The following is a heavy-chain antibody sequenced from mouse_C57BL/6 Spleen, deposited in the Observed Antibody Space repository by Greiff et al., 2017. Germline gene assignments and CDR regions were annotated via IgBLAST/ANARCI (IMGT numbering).Heavy chain of an antibody. Sequence: EVKLMESGPGLAKPSQTLSLTCSVTGYSITSDYWNWIRKFPGNKLEYMGYISYSGSTYYNPSLKSRISITRDTSKNQYYLQLNSVTTEDTATYYCARYPLRRHWYFDVWGTGTTVTVSS. CDR2: ISYSGST. CDR3: ARYPLRRHWYFDV. D-gene: IGHD1-2*01. J-gene: IGHJ1*03. V-gene: IGHV3-8*01. CDR1: GYSITSDY.